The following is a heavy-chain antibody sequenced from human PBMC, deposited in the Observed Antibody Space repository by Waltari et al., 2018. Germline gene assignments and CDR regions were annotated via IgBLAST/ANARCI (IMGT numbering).Heavy chain of an antibody. Sequence: QEQLQQWGAGMLKPSETLSLTCADYGGSFSGYYWSWIRQPPGKGLEWIGEINHSGSTNYNPSLKSRVTISVDTSKNQFSLKLSSVTAADTAVYYCASLPLYGGKGGDYWGQGTLVTVSS. D-gene: IGHD4-17*01. CDR1: GGSFSGYY. CDR3: ASLPLYGGKGGDY. J-gene: IGHJ4*02. CDR2: INHSGST. V-gene: IGHV4-34*01.